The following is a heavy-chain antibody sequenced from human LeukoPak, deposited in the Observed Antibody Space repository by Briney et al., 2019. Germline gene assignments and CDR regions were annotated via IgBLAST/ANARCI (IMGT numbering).Heavy chain of an antibody. Sequence: GASVKVSCKASGYTFTSYDINWVRQATGQGLEWMGWMNPNSGNTGYAQKFQGRVTMTRNTSISTAYMELSSLRSEDTAVYYCARARISSPYNWFDPWGQGTLVTVSS. J-gene: IGHJ5*02. CDR1: GYTFTSYD. CDR2: MNPNSGNT. CDR3: ARARISSPYNWFDP. V-gene: IGHV1-8*01. D-gene: IGHD3-3*02.